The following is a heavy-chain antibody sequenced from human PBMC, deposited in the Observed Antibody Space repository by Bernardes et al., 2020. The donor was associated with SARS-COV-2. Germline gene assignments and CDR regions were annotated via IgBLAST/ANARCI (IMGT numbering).Heavy chain of an antibody. V-gene: IGHV3-43*02. CDR1: GFTFSSYW. Sequence: GSLRLSCAASGFTFSSYWMHWVRQAPGKGLVWVARINGDGVTTYYADSVKGRFTISRDKSKNSLYLQMNSLRTEDTALYYCVKDLRSRWFGELSSDGMDVWGQGTTVTVSS. D-gene: IGHD3-10*01. CDR2: INGDGVTT. J-gene: IGHJ6*02. CDR3: VKDLRSRWFGELSSDGMDV.